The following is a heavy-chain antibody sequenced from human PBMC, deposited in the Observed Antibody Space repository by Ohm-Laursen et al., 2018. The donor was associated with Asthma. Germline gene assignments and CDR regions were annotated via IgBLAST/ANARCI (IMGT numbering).Heavy chain of an antibody. CDR1: GYTFTSYA. Sequence: EASVKVSCKASGYTFTSYAMNWVRQAPGQGLEWMGWINTNTGNPTYAQGFTGRFVFSLDTSVSTAYLQISSLKAEDTAVYYCAREVSWGSSSVDWFDPWGQGTLVTVSS. CDR3: AREVSWGSSSVDWFDP. D-gene: IGHD6-6*01. CDR2: INTNTGNP. V-gene: IGHV7-4-1*02. J-gene: IGHJ5*02.